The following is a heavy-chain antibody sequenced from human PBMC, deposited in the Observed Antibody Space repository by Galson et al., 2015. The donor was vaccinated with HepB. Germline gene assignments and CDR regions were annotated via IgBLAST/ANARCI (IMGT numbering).Heavy chain of an antibody. CDR3: AKDAGGTEYYFDY. D-gene: IGHD1-26*01. J-gene: IGHJ4*02. CDR1: GFTFSSYG. CDR2: IWYDGSNK. Sequence: SLRLSCAASGFTFSSYGMHWVRQAPGKGLEWVAVIWYDGSNKYYADSVKGRFTISRDNSKNTLYLQMNSLRAEDTAVYYCAKDAGGTEYYFDYWGQGTLVTVSS. V-gene: IGHV3-33*06.